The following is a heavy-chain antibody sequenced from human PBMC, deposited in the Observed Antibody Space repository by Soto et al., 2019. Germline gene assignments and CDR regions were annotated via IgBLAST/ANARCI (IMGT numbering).Heavy chain of an antibody. D-gene: IGHD6-6*01. V-gene: IGHV1-18*04. CDR3: ARERVLTYSSSSEPHGPPPYYYYGMDV. CDR1: GYTFTSYG. CDR2: ISAYSGNT. Sequence: ASVKVSCKASGYTFTSYGISWVRQAPGQGLEWMGWISAYSGNTNYAQKLQGRVTMTTDTSTSTAYMELRSLRSDDTAVYYCARERVLTYSSSSEPHGPPPYYYYGMDVWGQGTTVTVSS. J-gene: IGHJ6*02.